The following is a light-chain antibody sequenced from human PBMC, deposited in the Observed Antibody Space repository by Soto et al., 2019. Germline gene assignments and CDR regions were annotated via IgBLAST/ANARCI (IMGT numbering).Light chain of an antibody. J-gene: IGKJ3*01. Sequence: EIVLTQSPATLSLSPGERATLSCRASQSVSSYLAWYQQKPGQAPRLLIHDASNRATGIPARFSGSGSGTDFTLTISSLEPEDFAVYYCQQRSNSPPLTFGPGTKVDIK. V-gene: IGKV3-11*01. CDR2: DAS. CDR1: QSVSSY. CDR3: QQRSNSPPLT.